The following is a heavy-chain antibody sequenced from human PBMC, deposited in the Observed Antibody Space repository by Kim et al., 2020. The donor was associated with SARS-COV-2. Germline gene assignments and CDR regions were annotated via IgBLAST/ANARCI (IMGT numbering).Heavy chain of an antibody. Sequence: GGSLRLSCAASGFTFSSYAMHWVRQAPGKGLEWVAVISYDGSNKYYADSVKGRFTISRDNSKNTLYLQMNSLRAEDTAVYYCARDLEGWGPPNPNYYFDYWGQGTLVTVSS. J-gene: IGHJ4*02. D-gene: IGHD1-1*01. V-gene: IGHV3-30*04. CDR2: ISYDGSNK. CDR1: GFTFSSYA. CDR3: ARDLEGWGPPNPNYYFDY.